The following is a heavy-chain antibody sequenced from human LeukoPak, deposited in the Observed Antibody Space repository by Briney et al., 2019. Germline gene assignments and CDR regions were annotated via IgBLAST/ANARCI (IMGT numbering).Heavy chain of an antibody. CDR3: ARQTEAYPSQFDY. V-gene: IGHV3-30*03. Sequence: GGSLRLSCAASGFTFSSYGMHWVRQAPGKGLEWVAVISYDGSNKYYADSVKGRFTISRDNSKNTLYVQMNSLRTEDTAVYYCARQTEAYPSQFDYWGQGTLVTVSS. CDR1: GFTFSSYG. CDR2: ISYDGSNK. J-gene: IGHJ4*02. D-gene: IGHD1-14*01.